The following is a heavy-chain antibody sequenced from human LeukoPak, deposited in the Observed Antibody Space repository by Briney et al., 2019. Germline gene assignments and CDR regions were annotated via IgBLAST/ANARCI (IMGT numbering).Heavy chain of an antibody. CDR3: ARLSESSCNMWPCYYYAMDV. Sequence: SETLSLTCAVYGGSFSGYYWSWIRQPPGKGLEWSGEMNHGGTTNYNPALKSRVTISVDTSKNQFSLKLSSVTAADRAVYYCARLSESSCNMWPCYYYAMDVWGQGTTVTASS. CDR1: GGSFSGYY. V-gene: IGHV4-34*01. CDR2: MNHGGTT. D-gene: IGHD2-2*02. J-gene: IGHJ6*02.